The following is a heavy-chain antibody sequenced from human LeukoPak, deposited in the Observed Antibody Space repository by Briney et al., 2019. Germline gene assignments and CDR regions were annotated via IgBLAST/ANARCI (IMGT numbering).Heavy chain of an antibody. CDR1: GFTFSSYI. CDR2: ISSSSSYI. J-gene: IGHJ4*02. CDR3: ARGEMATILNPFDY. D-gene: IGHD5-24*01. Sequence: GGSLRLSCAASGFTFSSYIMNWVRQAPGKGLEWVSSISSSSSYIYYADSVKGRFTISRDNAKNSLYLQMNSLRAEDTAVYYCARGEMATILNPFDYWGQGTLVTVSS. V-gene: IGHV3-21*01.